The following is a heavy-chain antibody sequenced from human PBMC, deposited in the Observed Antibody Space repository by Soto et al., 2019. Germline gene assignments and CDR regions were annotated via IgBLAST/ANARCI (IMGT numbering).Heavy chain of an antibody. CDR1: GGSINSGDYS. J-gene: IGHJ4*02. V-gene: IGHV4-61*08. D-gene: IGHD2-2*01. CDR2: IYYSGST. CDR3: ARGEELVAMPSGY. Sequence: PSETLSLTCTVSGGSINSGDYSWTWIRQPPGKGLEWIGYIYYSGSTNYNPSLKSRVTISVDTSKNQFSLKLSSVTAADTAVYYCARGEELVAMPSGYWGQGTLVTVSS.